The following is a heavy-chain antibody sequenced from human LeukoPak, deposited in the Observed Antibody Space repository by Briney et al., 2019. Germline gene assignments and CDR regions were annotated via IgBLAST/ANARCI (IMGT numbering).Heavy chain of an antibody. Sequence: ASVKVSCKASGYTFTGYYMHWVRQAPGQGLEWMGWINPITGGTNYAQNFQGRVTMTRDTSISTAYMELSRLRSDDTAVYYCARGPTGLFDYWGQGTLVTVSS. V-gene: IGHV1-2*02. J-gene: IGHJ4*02. CDR2: INPITGGT. D-gene: IGHD3-10*01. CDR3: ARGPTGLFDY. CDR1: GYTFTGYY.